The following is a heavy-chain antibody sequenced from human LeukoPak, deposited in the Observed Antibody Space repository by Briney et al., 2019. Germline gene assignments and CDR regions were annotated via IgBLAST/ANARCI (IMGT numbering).Heavy chain of an antibody. CDR3: AGGTGMDV. J-gene: IGHJ6*02. D-gene: IGHD1-1*01. CDR2: IKKDGSEK. V-gene: IGHV3-7*05. CDR1: GVSFSSSW. Sequence: GGPLRLSCAASGVSFSSSWMSWVRQAPGKGLEWVASIKKDGSEKYYVDFVKGRFSISRDNAKNSLYLQMNSLGADDTAVYYCAGGTGMDVWGQGTTVTVSS.